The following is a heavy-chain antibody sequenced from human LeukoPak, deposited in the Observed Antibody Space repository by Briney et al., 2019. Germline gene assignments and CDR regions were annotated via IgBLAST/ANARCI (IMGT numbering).Heavy chain of an antibody. CDR3: ARAHLIAAAGYNWFDP. Sequence: ASVKVSCKASGYTFTAFYMHWVRQAPGQGLEWMGWINPNSGATNYAQKFQGRVTMTRDTPISTAYMELSRLRSDDTAVYYCARAHLIAAAGYNWFDPWGQGTLVTVSS. CDR2: INPNSGAT. J-gene: IGHJ5*02. CDR1: GYTFTAFY. V-gene: IGHV1-2*02. D-gene: IGHD6-13*01.